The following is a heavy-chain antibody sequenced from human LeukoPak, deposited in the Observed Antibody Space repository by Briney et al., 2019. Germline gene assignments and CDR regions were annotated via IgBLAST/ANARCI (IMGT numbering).Heavy chain of an antibody. Sequence: ASVKVSCKASGFTFTSSAMQWVRQARGQRLEWIGGIVVGSGNTNYAQKFQERVTVTRDMSTSRAYMELSSLRSEDTAVYYCAASRDYYGSDPEFDYWGQGTLVTVSS. CDR1: GFTFTSSA. J-gene: IGHJ4*02. V-gene: IGHV1-58*02. CDR3: AASRDYYGSDPEFDY. D-gene: IGHD3-10*01. CDR2: IVVGSGNT.